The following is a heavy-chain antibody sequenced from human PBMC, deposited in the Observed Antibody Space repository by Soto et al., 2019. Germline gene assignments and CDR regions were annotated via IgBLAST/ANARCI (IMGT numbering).Heavy chain of an antibody. CDR1: GGSISSGGYS. J-gene: IGHJ3*02. D-gene: IGHD2-2*03. V-gene: IGHV4-30-2*01. Sequence: QLQLQESGSGLVKPSQTLSLTCAVSGGSISSGGYSWSWIRQPPGKGLEWIGYIYHSGSTYYNPSLKSRVTISVDRSKNQFSLKLSSVTAADTAVYYCARGPGYCSSTSCRFAFDIWGQGTMVTVSS. CDR3: ARGPGYCSSTSCRFAFDI. CDR2: IYHSGST.